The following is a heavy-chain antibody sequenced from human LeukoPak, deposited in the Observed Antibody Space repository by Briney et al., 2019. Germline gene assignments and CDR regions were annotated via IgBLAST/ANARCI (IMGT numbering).Heavy chain of an antibody. V-gene: IGHV1-69*13. D-gene: IGHD3-3*01. J-gene: IGHJ4*02. CDR3: ARERKITTFGVACDY. CDR2: IIPIFGTA. Sequence: SVKVSCKASGGTFSSYAISWVRQAPGQGLKWMGGIIPIFGTANYAQKFQGRVTITADESTSTAYMELSSLRSDDTAVYYCARERKITTFGVACDYWGQGTLVTVSS. CDR1: GGTFSSYA.